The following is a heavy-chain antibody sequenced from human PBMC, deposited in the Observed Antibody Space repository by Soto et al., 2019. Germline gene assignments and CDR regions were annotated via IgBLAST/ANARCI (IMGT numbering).Heavy chain of an antibody. J-gene: IGHJ6*02. Sequence: ASETLSLTCTVSGGSISSGGYYWSWIRQHPGKGLEWIGYIYYSGSTYYNPSLKSRVTISVDTSKNQFSLKLSSVTAADTAVYYCARDQHPVPPYYYGMDVWGQGTTVTVSS. CDR2: IYYSGST. CDR1: GGSISSGGYY. CDR3: ARDQHPVPPYYYGMDV. V-gene: IGHV4-31*03. D-gene: IGHD6-13*01.